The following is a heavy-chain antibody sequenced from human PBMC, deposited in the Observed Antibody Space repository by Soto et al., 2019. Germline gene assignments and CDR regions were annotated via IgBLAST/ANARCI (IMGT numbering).Heavy chain of an antibody. D-gene: IGHD6-19*01. CDR1: GYSFTKYY. CDR2: INPSGGST. CDR3: ARDQAVAVADDAAFDI. Sequence: ASVKVSCKASGYSFTKYYIHWVRQAPGQGLEWMGIINPSGGSTSYAQEFQGRVTMTRDTSTSTVYMELSSLRSEDTAVYSCARDQAVAVADDAAFDIWGQGTMVTVSS. J-gene: IGHJ3*02. V-gene: IGHV1-46*01.